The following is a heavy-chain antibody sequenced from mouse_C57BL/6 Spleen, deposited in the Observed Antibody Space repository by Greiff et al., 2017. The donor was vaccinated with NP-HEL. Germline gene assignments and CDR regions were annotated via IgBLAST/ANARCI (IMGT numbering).Heavy chain of an antibody. V-gene: IGHV5-17*01. J-gene: IGHJ2*01. D-gene: IGHD2-4*01. CDR2: ISSGSSTI. Sequence: EVQLVESGGGLVKPGGSLKLSCAASGFTFSDYGMHWVRQAPEKGLEWVAYISSGSSTIYYADTVKGRFTISRDNAKNTLFLQMTSLSSEDTAMYYCAKFYDYDHYFDYWGQGTTLTVSS. CDR3: AKFYDYDHYFDY. CDR1: GFTFSDYG.